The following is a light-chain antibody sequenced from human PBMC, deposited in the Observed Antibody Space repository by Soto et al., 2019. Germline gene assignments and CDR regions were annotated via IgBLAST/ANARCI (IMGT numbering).Light chain of an antibody. CDR3: QQYDNLPS. Sequence: DIQITQSPYSLSASVGYRVTITCQASQDISNYLNWYQQKPGKAPKLLIYDASNLETGVPSRFSGSGSGTDFTFTISSLQPEDIATYYCQQYDNLPSFGQGTRLEI. CDR2: DAS. J-gene: IGKJ5*01. CDR1: QDISNY. V-gene: IGKV1-33*01.